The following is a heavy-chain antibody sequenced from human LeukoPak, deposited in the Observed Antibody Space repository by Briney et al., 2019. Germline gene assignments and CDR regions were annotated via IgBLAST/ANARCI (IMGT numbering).Heavy chain of an antibody. Sequence: ASVKVSRKASGYTFTSYGISWVRQAPGQGLEWMGWISAYNGNTNYAQKLQGRVTMTTDTSTSTAYMELRSLRSDDTAVYYCARAKRSIAVAGPYFDYWGQGTLVTVSS. CDR1: GYTFTSYG. CDR2: ISAYNGNT. CDR3: ARAKRSIAVAGPYFDY. D-gene: IGHD6-19*01. V-gene: IGHV1-18*01. J-gene: IGHJ4*02.